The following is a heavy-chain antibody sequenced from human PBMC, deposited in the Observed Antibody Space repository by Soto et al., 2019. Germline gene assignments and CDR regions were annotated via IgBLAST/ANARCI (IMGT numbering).Heavy chain of an antibody. D-gene: IGHD3-9*01. J-gene: IGHJ4*02. CDR1: GFTFTSSA. V-gene: IGHV1-58*01. CDR3: AAERYFDWLSPTFDY. Sequence: GASVKVSCKASGFTFTSSAVQWVRQARGQRLEWIGWIVVGSGNTNYAQKFQERVTITRDMSTSTAYMELSSLRSEDTAVYYCAAERYFDWLSPTFDYWGQGTLVTVSS. CDR2: IVVGSGNT.